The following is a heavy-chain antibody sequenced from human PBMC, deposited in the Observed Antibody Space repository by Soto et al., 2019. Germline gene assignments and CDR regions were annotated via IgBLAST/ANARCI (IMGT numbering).Heavy chain of an antibody. CDR1: GNTFASHG. J-gene: IGHJ4*02. D-gene: IGHD3-10*01. CDR3: ARVDPRGVAVVRDY. V-gene: IGHV1-18*01. CDR2: ISGFNGQT. Sequence: ASVKVSCKASGNTFASHGFSWVRQAPGQGLEWMGWISGFNGQTNYALKFQGRGTLTTDASTSTAYMELRSLRSDDTAVYFCARVDPRGVAVVRDYWGQGTLVTVSS.